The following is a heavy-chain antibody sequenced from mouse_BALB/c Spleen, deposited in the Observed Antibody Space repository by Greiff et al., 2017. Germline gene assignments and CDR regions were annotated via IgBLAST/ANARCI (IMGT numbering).Heavy chain of an antibody. J-gene: IGHJ2*01. V-gene: IGHV3-2*02. CDR2: ISYSGST. CDR3: ARHGYYFDY. CDR1: GYSITSDYA. Sequence: EVQLQESGPGLVKPSQSLSLTCTVTGYSITSDYAWNWIRQFPGNKLEWMGYISYSGSTSYNPSLKSRISITRDTSKNQFFLQLNSVTTEDTATYYCARHGYYFDYWGQGTTLTVSS. D-gene: IGHD2-2*01.